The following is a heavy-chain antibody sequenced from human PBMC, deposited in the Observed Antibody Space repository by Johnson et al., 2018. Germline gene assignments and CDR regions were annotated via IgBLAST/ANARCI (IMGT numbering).Heavy chain of an antibody. V-gene: IGHV1-69*01. Sequence: QVQLVESGSELKKPGASVKVSCKASGYTFTSYAMNWVRQAPGQGLEWMGWINTIFGTANYAQNFQGRVTITADESTSTAYMELSSLRSEDTAVYYCATTGGMDVWGQGTTVTVSS. J-gene: IGHJ6*02. CDR3: ATTGGMDV. CDR2: INTIFGTA. CDR1: GYTFTSYA.